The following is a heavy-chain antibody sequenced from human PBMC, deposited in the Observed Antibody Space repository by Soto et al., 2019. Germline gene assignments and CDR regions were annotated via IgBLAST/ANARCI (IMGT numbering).Heavy chain of an antibody. Sequence: PGESLKISCQGSGYSFASYWIGWVRQMSGKDLEWMGIIYPGDSDTRYSPSFQGQVTISADKSLRTAYLQWTSPKASDTALYYCARTRSFTLGFYYDGMDVWGQGTTVTVS. D-gene: IGHD6-6*01. J-gene: IGHJ6*02. CDR2: IYPGDSDT. CDR1: GYSFASYW. CDR3: ARTRSFTLGFYYDGMDV. V-gene: IGHV5-51*01.